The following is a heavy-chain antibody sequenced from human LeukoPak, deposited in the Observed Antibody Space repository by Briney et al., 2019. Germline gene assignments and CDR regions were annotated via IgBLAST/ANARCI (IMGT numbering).Heavy chain of an antibody. V-gene: IGHV4-59*01. CDR3: ARGDLYYDFWSGYYGEGGYYFDY. Sequence: ASETLSLTCTVSGGSISSYYWSSIRQPPGKGLEWIGYIYYSGSTNYNPSLKSRVTISVDTSKNQFSLKLSSVTAADTAVYYCARGDLYYDFWSGYYGEGGYYFDYWGQGTLVTVSS. CDR1: GGSISSYY. D-gene: IGHD3-3*01. J-gene: IGHJ4*02. CDR2: IYYSGST.